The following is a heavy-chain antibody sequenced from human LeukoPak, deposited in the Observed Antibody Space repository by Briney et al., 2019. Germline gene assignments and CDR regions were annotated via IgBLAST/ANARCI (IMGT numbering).Heavy chain of an antibody. D-gene: IGHD3-10*01. Sequence: PSQTLSLTCTVSGGSISSGSYYWSWIRQPAGKGLEWIGRIYTSGSTNYNPSLKSRVTISVDTSKNQFSLKLSSVTAADTAVYYCARGSRWRFGESSGFNWFDPWGQGTLVTVSS. CDR1: GGSISSGSYY. CDR2: IYTSGST. J-gene: IGHJ5*02. V-gene: IGHV4-61*02. CDR3: ARGSRWRFGESSGFNWFDP.